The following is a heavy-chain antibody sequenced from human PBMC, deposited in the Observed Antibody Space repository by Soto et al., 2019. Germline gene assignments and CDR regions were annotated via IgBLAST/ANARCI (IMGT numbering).Heavy chain of an antibody. CDR1: GGTFSSYA. J-gene: IGHJ4*02. CDR2: IIPIFGTA. D-gene: IGHD5-12*01. CDR3: AKDRERWLQSFFDY. V-gene: IGHV1-69*06. Sequence: QVQLVQSGAEVKKPGSSVKVSCKASGGTFSSYAISWVRQAPGQGLEWMGGIIPIFGTANYAQKFQGRVTITADKSTSTAYMELSSLRSEDTAIYYCAKDRERWLQSFFDYWGLGTLVTVSS.